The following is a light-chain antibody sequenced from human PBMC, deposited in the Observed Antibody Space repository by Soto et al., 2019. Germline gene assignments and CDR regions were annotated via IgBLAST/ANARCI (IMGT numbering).Light chain of an antibody. Sequence: NKMTQSPSSLSSSLGSRITITCHASQDITNYLNWYQQKPGKAPKLLIYDASNLETGVPSRFTGGGSGTDFTFTITNLQPEDIATYYCQHYNNLPFTFGPRTNVDIK. CDR2: DAS. CDR1: QDITNY. CDR3: QHYNNLPFT. J-gene: IGKJ3*01. V-gene: IGKV1-33*01.